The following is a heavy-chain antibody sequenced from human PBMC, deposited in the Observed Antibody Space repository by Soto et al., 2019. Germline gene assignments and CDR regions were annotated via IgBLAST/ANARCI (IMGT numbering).Heavy chain of an antibody. CDR3: SRGGTPIDY. V-gene: IGHV1-18*01. Sequence: HVQLVQSGAEVKKPGASVKVSCKASGYTFTNFGISWVRQAPGQGLEWMGWISAYNGNTNYAQNFQGRVTMTTYTSMSTTFLALRRFRSDETSVYYFSRGGTPIDYWGQGTLVTVSS. D-gene: IGHD3-16*01. J-gene: IGHJ4*02. CDR1: GYTFTNFG. CDR2: ISAYNGNT.